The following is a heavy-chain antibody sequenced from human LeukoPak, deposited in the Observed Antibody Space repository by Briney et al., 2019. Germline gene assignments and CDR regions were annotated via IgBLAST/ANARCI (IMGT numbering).Heavy chain of an antibody. CDR3: ARDLYNVVVVAAKGWFDP. V-gene: IGHV1-18*01. Sequence: ASVKVSCKASGYTFTSYGISWVRQAPGQGLEWMGWISAYNGNTNYAQKLQGRVTMTTDTSTSTAYMELRSLRSDDTAVYYCARDLYNVVVVAAKGWFDPWGQGTLVTVSS. J-gene: IGHJ5*02. D-gene: IGHD2-15*01. CDR1: GYTFTSYG. CDR2: ISAYNGNT.